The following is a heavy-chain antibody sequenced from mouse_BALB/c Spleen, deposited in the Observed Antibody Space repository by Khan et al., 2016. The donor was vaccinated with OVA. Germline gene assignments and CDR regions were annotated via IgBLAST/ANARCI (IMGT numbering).Heavy chain of an antibody. CDR1: GYTFTDFY. CDR2: IYPGSGNSS. V-gene: IGHV1-77*01. CDR3: ARSGTGSFAY. D-gene: IGHD4-1*01. Sequence: QVQLQQSGAELVRPGASVKLSCEASGYTFTDFYINWVKQRTGQGLEWIGDIYPGSGNSSYFNEKFKGKATLTADKSSSTAYMQLSSLTSEDSAVYVCARSGTGSFAYWGHGTLVTVSA. J-gene: IGHJ3*01.